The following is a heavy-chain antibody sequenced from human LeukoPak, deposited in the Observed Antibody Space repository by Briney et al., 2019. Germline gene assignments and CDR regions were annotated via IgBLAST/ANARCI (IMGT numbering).Heavy chain of an antibody. Sequence: SETLSLTCSVSGGSISNLYLSWIRQPAGKGLEWIGRIYVSGRIDYNPSLRSRVTMSVDTSKNQLSLRVRSVTAADTGVYYCARGRYFAYWSQGTLVTVSS. V-gene: IGHV4-4*07. CDR1: GGSISNLY. CDR2: IYVSGRI. J-gene: IGHJ4*02. CDR3: ARGRYFAY.